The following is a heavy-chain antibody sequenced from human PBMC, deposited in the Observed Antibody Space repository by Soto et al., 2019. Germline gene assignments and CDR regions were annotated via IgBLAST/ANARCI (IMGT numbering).Heavy chain of an antibody. J-gene: IGHJ4*02. Sequence: EVQLVESGGGLVQPGGSLKLSCAASGFTFSGSAMHWVRQASGKGLEWVGRIRSKANSYATAYAASVKGRFTISRDDSKNTAYLQMNSLNTEDTAVYYCLVAGQGGYWGQGTLVTVSS. CDR2: IRSKANSYAT. CDR3: LVAGQGGY. D-gene: IGHD6-19*01. CDR1: GFTFSGSA. V-gene: IGHV3-73*02.